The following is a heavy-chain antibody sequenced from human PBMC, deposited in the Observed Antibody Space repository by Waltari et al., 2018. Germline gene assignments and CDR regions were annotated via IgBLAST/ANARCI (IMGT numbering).Heavy chain of an antibody. D-gene: IGHD3-10*01. CDR1: GGSISSGSFY. CDR3: AREGGFSYRSEH. CDR2: IYTSGST. V-gene: IGHV4-61*09. Sequence: QVQLHESGPGLVKPSQTLSLTCTVSGGSISSGSFYWNWIRQPAGKGLEWIGFIYTSGSTNYNPSLKSRVTISADTSKNQFSLKLTSVTAADTAVYYCAREGGFSYRSEHWGQGALVTVAS. J-gene: IGHJ4*02.